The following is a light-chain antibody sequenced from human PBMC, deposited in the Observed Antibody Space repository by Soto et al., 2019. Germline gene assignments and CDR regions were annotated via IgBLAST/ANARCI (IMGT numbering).Light chain of an antibody. V-gene: IGLV1-47*01. J-gene: IGLJ1*01. CDR2: RND. CDR3: AAWDDTVRSYV. Sequence: QSVLTQPSSVSGTPGQGVTISCSGSISNIGNNYVYWFQQLPGTAPKGLSNRNDQRPSGVPDRFSGSKSGTSASLAISGLRSEDEVDYYRAAWDDTVRSYVFGTGTKLTVL. CDR1: ISNIGNNY.